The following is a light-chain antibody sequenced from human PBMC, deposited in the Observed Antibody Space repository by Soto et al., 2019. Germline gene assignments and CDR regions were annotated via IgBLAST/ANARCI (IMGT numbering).Light chain of an antibody. Sequence: EIVLTQSPATLSLSPGERATLSCRASQSVSTYLAWYQQKPGQAPRLLIYDASNRATGIPARFSGSGSGTDFTLTISSLEPEDFAVYFCQQRTNWPPEVTFGPGTEVDIK. V-gene: IGKV3-11*01. CDR2: DAS. CDR1: QSVSTY. CDR3: QQRTNWPPEVT. J-gene: IGKJ3*01.